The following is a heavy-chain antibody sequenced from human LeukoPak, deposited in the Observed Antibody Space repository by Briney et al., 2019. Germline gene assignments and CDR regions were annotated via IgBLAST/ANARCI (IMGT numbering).Heavy chain of an antibody. D-gene: IGHD5-24*01. CDR2: IYHSGST. V-gene: IGHV4-30-2*01. CDR1: GGSISSGGYY. Sequence: PSETLSLTCTVSGGSISSGGYYWSWIRQPPGKGLEWIGYIYHSGSTYYNPSLKSRVTISVDRSKNQFSLKLSSVTAADTAVYYCARGATKLDYWGQGTLVTVSS. J-gene: IGHJ4*02. CDR3: ARGATKLDY.